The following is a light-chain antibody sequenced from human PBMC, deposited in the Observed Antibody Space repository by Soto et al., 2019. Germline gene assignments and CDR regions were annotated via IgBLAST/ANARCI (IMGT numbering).Light chain of an antibody. Sequence: QSVLIQPASVSGSPGQAITISCTGTSRDVGGSNYVSWYQHHPHRAPKLLIYELSYRPSGVSSRFSGSKSGNTASLTISALQAEDEADYYCSSYTSSNTLEVFGVGTKVTVL. CDR1: SRDVGGSNY. J-gene: IGLJ1*01. V-gene: IGLV2-14*01. CDR2: ELS. CDR3: SSYTSSNTLEV.